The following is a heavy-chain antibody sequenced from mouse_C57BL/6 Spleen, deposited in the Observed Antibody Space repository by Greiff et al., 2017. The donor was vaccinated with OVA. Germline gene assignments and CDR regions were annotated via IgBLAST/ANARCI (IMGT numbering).Heavy chain of an antibody. D-gene: IGHD2-1*01. CDR1: GFTFSSYA. J-gene: IGHJ2*01. V-gene: IGHV5-4*01. Sequence: EVKLVESGGGLVKPGGSLKLSCAASGFTFSSYAMSWVRQTPEKRLEWVATISDGGSYTYYPDNVKGRFTISRDNAKNNLYLQMSHLKSEDTAMYYCARDGGIYYGNYFDYWGQGTTLTVSS. CDR3: ARDGGIYYGNYFDY. CDR2: ISDGGSYT.